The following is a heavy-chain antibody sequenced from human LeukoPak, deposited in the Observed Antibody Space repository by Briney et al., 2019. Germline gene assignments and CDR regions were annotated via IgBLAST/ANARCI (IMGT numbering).Heavy chain of an antibody. CDR1: GYSISTGYY. CDR2: FYHGGST. Sequence: SETLSLTCTVSGYSISTGYYWDWIRQPPGKGLEWIGTFYHGGSTYYNPSLKSRVTISVDTSKNQFSLNLTSVTAADTAVYYCASAGSYDSSGYYLATFDYWGQGTLVTVSS. CDR3: ASAGSYDSSGYYLATFDY. V-gene: IGHV4-38-2*02. J-gene: IGHJ4*02. D-gene: IGHD3-22*01.